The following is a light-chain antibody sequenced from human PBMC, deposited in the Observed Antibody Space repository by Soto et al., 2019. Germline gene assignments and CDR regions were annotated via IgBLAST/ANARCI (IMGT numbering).Light chain of an antibody. CDR3: QQYDSSPRT. J-gene: IGKJ1*01. CDR1: QSFSTRS. CDR2: GAS. V-gene: IGKV3-20*01. Sequence: EIVLTQSPGTLSLFPGERATLSCRASQSFSTRSLAWYQQKPGQAPRLLISGASSRAADIPDRFSGSGSGTDFTLTINRLEPEDFEVYYRQQYDSSPRTFGSGTKVDI.